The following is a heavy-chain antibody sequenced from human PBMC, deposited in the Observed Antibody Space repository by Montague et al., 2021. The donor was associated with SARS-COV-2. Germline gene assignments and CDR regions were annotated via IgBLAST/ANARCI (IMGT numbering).Heavy chain of an antibody. V-gene: IGHV4-34*01. D-gene: IGHD3-10*01. J-gene: IGHJ6*03. CDR1: GTSFSGYY. CDR3: ARLRDGVVPSPILGVGPYYSYCYMDV. Sequence: SETLSLTCAVHGTSFSGYYWNWIRQPPGKGLERIGEINHGGSTKYSPSLNSRLTISADTSKTQFSLKLTLVAAADTAAYYCARLRDGVVPSPILGVGPYYSYCYMDVWGRGTTVTVSS. CDR2: INHGGST.